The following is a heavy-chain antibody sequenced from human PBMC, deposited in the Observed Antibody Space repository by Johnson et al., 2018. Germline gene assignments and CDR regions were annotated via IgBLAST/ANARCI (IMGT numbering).Heavy chain of an antibody. V-gene: IGHV3-9*01. CDR1: GFTFDDYA. Sequence: EVQLLESGGGLVQPGRSLRLSCAASGFTFDDYAMHWVRQAPGKGLEWVSGISWNSGNIGYADSVKGRFTISRDNAKNSLYLQMNSLRAEDTALYYCAKDCRAARALSGGHYYYYGMDVWGQGTTVTVSS. J-gene: IGHJ6*02. CDR2: ISWNSGNI. CDR3: AKDCRAARALSGGHYYYYGMDV. D-gene: IGHD6-6*01.